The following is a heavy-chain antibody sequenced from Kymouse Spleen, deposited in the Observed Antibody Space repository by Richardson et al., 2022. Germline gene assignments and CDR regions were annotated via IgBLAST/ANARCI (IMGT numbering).Heavy chain of an antibody. CDR2: IRSKANSYAT. Sequence: EVQLVESGGGLVQPGGSLKLSCAASGFTFSGSAMHWVRQASGKGLEWVGRIRSKANSYATAYAASVKGRFTISRDDSKNTAYLQMNSLKTEDTAVYYCTRQLTGDDYWGQGTLVTVSS. CDR1: GFTFSGSA. J-gene: IGHJ4*02. V-gene: IGHV3-73*02. D-gene: IGHD7-27*02. CDR3: TRQLTGDDY.